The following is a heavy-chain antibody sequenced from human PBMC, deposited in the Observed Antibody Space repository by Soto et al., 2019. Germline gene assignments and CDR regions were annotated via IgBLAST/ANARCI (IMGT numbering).Heavy chain of an antibody. Sequence: QVQLQESGPGLVKPSQTLSLTCTVSGASISSGNYYWTWMRQHPANDLEWIGYISNNGSTDHNPSLKSRMTISLDPSKNQFSLNLISVTAADTSVYYCARSVKDTIYSFDHWGQGTLVTVS. CDR2: ISNNGST. CDR3: ARSVKDTIYSFDH. CDR1: GASISSGNYY. J-gene: IGHJ4*02. V-gene: IGHV4-31*03. D-gene: IGHD3-10*01.